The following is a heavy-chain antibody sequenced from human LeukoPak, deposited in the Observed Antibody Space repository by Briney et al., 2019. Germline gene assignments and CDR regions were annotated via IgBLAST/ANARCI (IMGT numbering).Heavy chain of an antibody. D-gene: IGHD6-6*01. Sequence: GGSLRLSCAASGFTFSSYAMSWVRQAPGKGLEWVSSISGSGGTTYYADSVKGRFTISRDNSKNTLYLQMNSLRADDTAVYYCAKEAEYSSSHYFDYRGQGTLVTVSS. J-gene: IGHJ4*02. CDR1: GFTFSSYA. CDR2: ISGSGGTT. V-gene: IGHV3-23*01. CDR3: AKEAEYSSSHYFDY.